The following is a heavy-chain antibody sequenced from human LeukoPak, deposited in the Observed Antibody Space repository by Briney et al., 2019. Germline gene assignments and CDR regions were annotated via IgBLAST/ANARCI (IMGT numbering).Heavy chain of an antibody. CDR3: ARVSYGYSYGQEAFDI. CDR1: GFTVSSNY. CDR2: IYSGGST. Sequence: PGGSLRLSCAASGFTVSSNYMSWVRQAPGKGLEWVSVIYSGGSTYYADSVKGRFTISRDNSKNTLYLQMNSLRAEDTAVYYCARVSYGYSYGQEAFDIWGQGTMVTVSS. D-gene: IGHD5-18*01. V-gene: IGHV3-66*01. J-gene: IGHJ3*02.